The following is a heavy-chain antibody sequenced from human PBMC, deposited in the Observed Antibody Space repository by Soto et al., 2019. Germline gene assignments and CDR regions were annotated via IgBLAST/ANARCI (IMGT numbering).Heavy chain of an antibody. V-gene: IGHV1-58*01. CDR1: GFTFTSSA. CDR3: AASTGTTSPYYYYGMDV. CDR2: IVVGSGNT. Sequence: SVKVSCKASGFTFTSSAVQWVRQARGQRLEWIGWIVVGSGNTNYAQKFQERVTITRDMSTSTAYMELSSLRSEDTAVYYCAASTGTTSPYYYYGMDVWGQGTTVTVSS. J-gene: IGHJ6*02. D-gene: IGHD1-1*01.